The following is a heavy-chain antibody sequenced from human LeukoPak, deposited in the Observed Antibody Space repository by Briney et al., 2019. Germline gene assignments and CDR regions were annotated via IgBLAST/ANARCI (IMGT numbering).Heavy chain of an antibody. J-gene: IGHJ4*02. Sequence: ASVKVSCKASGYTFTSYYMHWVRQAPGQGLEWMGIINPSGGSTSYAQKFQGRVTMTRDTSISTAYMELSRLRSDDTAVYYCARVTTVVTPNYWGQGTLVTVSS. CDR2: INPSGGST. CDR3: ARVTTVVTPNY. CDR1: GYTFTSYY. D-gene: IGHD4-23*01. V-gene: IGHV1-46*01.